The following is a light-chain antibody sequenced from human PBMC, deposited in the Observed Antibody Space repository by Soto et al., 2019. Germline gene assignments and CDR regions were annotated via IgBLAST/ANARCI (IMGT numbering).Light chain of an antibody. CDR1: QSISSW. J-gene: IGKJ1*01. V-gene: IGKV1-12*01. CDR3: QQANSFPCT. Sequence: GDRGTITCRASQSISSWLAWYQQKPGKAPKLLIYGTSTLQSGVPSRFSGSGSGTDFTLTISSLQPGDFATYYCQQANSFPCTFGQGTKVDIK. CDR2: GTS.